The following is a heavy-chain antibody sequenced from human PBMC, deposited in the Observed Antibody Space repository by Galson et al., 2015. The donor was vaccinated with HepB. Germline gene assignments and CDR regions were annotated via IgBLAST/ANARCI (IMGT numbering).Heavy chain of an antibody. J-gene: IGHJ6*02. CDR3: ARGVLHGLDV. CDR1: GYTFTTYG. Sequence: SVKVSCKASGYTFTTYGISWVRQAPGQGLEWMGWISAHSGNTNYAQNLQGRVTLTTDTSTSTAYMELRSLTSDDTAVYYCARGVLHGLDVWGQGTTVTVSS. CDR2: ISAHSGNT. D-gene: IGHD2-8*02. V-gene: IGHV1-18*04.